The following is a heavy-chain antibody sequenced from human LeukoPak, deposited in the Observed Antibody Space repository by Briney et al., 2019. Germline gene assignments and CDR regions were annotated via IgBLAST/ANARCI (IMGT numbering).Heavy chain of an antibody. Sequence: GRSLRLSCAASGFTFSSYGMHRVRQAPGKGLEWVAVISYDGSNKYYADSVKGRFTISRDNSKNTLYLQMNSLRAEDTAVYYCAKAFSGSSTSCYVQWGQGTLVTVSS. D-gene: IGHD2-2*01. CDR2: ISYDGSNK. CDR3: AKAFSGSSTSCYVQ. CDR1: GFTFSSYG. J-gene: IGHJ4*02. V-gene: IGHV3-30*18.